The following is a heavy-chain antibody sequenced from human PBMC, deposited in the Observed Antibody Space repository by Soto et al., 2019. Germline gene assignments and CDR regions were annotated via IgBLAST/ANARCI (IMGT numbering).Heavy chain of an antibody. D-gene: IGHD2-2*01. J-gene: IGHJ1*01. CDR1: GFTFTSYA. CDR2: ISGSGGST. Sequence: GGSLRRSCAASGFTFTSYAMSWVRQAPGKGLEWVSAISGSGGSTYYADSVKGRFTISRDNSKNTLYLQMNSLRAEDTAVYYCAKEALVVPAARVYFQHWGQGTLVTVSS. V-gene: IGHV3-23*01. CDR3: AKEALVVPAARVYFQH.